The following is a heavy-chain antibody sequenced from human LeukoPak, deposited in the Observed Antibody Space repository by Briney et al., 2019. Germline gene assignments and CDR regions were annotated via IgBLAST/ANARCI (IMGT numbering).Heavy chain of an antibody. CDR2: IYYSGST. Sequence: PSETLSLTCTVSGGSISSYYWSWIRQPPGKGLEWIGYIYYSGSTNYNPSLKSRVTISVDTSKNQFSLKLSSVTAADTAVYYCARGADSSSWYGYNWFDPWGQGTLVTVSP. J-gene: IGHJ5*02. D-gene: IGHD6-13*01. CDR3: ARGADSSSWYGYNWFDP. V-gene: IGHV4-59*01. CDR1: GGSISSYY.